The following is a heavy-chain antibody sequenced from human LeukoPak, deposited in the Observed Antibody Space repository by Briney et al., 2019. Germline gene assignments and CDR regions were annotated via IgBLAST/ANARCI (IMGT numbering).Heavy chain of an antibody. CDR1: GGSIHAYY. J-gene: IGHJ3*02. Sequence: KPADTLSLTCSVSGGSIHAYYWAWIRQPPGKGLEWLGYIFFSGGTNYNASLKTRLTMSVDTSKNVCSLTLTSVTAADTAVYFCARIRDIGSNHGGPDAFDIWGQGTAVTVSS. V-gene: IGHV4-59*08. CDR3: ARIRDIGSNHGGPDAFDI. D-gene: IGHD1-26*01. CDR2: IFFSGGT.